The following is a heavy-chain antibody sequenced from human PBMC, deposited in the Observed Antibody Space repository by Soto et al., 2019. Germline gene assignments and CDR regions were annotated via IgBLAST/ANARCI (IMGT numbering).Heavy chain of an antibody. D-gene: IGHD3-22*01. CDR2: IYSGGST. Sequence: EVQLVESGGGLIQPGGSLRLSCAASGFTVSSNYMSWVRQAPGKGLEWVSVIYSGGSTYYADSVKGRFTISRDNSKNTLYLQMNRMRAEGTAVYYCARYVIVVAYDAVDIWGQGTMVTVSS. J-gene: IGHJ3*02. CDR1: GFTVSSNY. V-gene: IGHV3-53*01. CDR3: ARYVIVVAYDAVDI.